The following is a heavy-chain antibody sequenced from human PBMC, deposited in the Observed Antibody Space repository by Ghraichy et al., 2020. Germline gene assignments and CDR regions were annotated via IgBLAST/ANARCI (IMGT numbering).Heavy chain of an antibody. J-gene: IGHJ4*02. CDR1: GFTFSSYW. D-gene: IGHD3-9*01. CDR3: ARDRLRYFDWLSSSFDY. CDR2: INSDGSST. V-gene: IGHV3-74*01. Sequence: GGSLRLSCAASGFTFSSYWMHWVRQAPGKGLVWVSRINSDGSSTSYADSVKCRFTISRYNAKNTLYLQMNSRRAEDTAVYYCARDRLRYFDWLSSSFDYCGQGTLVTVSS.